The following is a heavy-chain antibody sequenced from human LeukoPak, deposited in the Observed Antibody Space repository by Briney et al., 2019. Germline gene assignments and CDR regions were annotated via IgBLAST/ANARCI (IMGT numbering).Heavy chain of an antibody. CDR3: ARGWLQPYYYYMDV. J-gene: IGHJ6*03. V-gene: IGHV4-34*01. CDR1: GGSFSGYY. CDR2: INHSGGT. Sequence: SETLSLTCAVYGGSFSGYYWSWIRQPPGKGLEWIGEINHSGGTNYNPSLKSRVTISVDTSKNQFSLKLSSVTAADTAVYYCARGWLQPYYYYMDVWGKGTTVTVSS. D-gene: IGHD5-24*01.